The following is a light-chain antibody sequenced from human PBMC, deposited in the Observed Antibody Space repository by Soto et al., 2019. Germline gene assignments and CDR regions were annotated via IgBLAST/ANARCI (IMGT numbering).Light chain of an antibody. V-gene: IGLV1-47*01. CDR1: SSNLGSNY. CDR3: AAWDDSLSGPVV. CDR2: RNN. J-gene: IGLJ2*01. Sequence: QSVLTQPPSASGTPGQRVTISCSGSSSNLGSNYVYWYQQLPGTAPKLLIYRNNQRPSGVPDRFSGSKSGTSASLAISGLGSEDEADYYCAAWDDSLSGPVVFGGGTKLTVL.